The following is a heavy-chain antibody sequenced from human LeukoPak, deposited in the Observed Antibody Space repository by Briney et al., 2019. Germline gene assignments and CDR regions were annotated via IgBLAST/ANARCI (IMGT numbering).Heavy chain of an antibody. Sequence: PSETLSLTCTVSGGSISSSSYYGGWIRQPPGKGLEWIGSMYYSGSTYYNPSLKSRVTISVDTSKNQFSLKLSSVTAADTAVYYCARLRRYYGSGSYQIIAYRYYYMDVWGKGTTVTISS. CDR2: MYYSGST. V-gene: IGHV4-39*01. CDR1: GGSISSSSYY. D-gene: IGHD3-10*01. J-gene: IGHJ6*03. CDR3: ARLRRYYGSGSYQIIAYRYYYMDV.